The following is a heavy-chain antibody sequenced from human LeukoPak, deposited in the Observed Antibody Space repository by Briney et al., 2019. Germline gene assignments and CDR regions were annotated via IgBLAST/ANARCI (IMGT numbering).Heavy chain of an antibody. CDR3: ARDASRYRGNQPLDY. CDR1: GYTFTSYG. V-gene: IGHV1-18*01. CDR2: ISAYNGNT. D-gene: IGHD4-23*01. J-gene: IGHJ4*02. Sequence: ASVKVSCKASGYTFTSYGISWVRQAPGQGLEWMGWISAYNGNTNYAQKLQGRVTMTTDTSTSTAYMELRSLRSDDTAVYYCARDASRYRGNQPLDYWGQGTLLTVSS.